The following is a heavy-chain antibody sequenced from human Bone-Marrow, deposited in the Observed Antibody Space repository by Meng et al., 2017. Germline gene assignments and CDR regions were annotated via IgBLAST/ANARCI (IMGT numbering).Heavy chain of an antibody. D-gene: IGHD3-22*01. Sequence: GGSLRLSCAASGFTFSSYAISWVRQAPGQGLEWMGGIIPIFGTANYAQKFQGRVTITTDESTSTAYMELSSLRSEDTAVYYCARVGYYYDSSGYLDYWGQGTLVTVSS. CDR1: GFTFSSYA. J-gene: IGHJ4*02. CDR3: ARVGYYYDSSGYLDY. V-gene: IGHV1-69*05. CDR2: IIPIFGTA.